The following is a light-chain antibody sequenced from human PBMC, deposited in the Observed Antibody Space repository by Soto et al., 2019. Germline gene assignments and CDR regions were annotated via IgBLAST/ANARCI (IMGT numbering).Light chain of an antibody. CDR1: QSVSSSY. J-gene: IGKJ1*01. CDR3: QQYDSSPWT. Sequence: EIVLTQSPGTLSLSPGERATLSCRASQSVSSSYLAWYQQKPGRAPRLLMYGASRRATGIPDRFSGSASGTDFTLTISRLEPEDFAVYYCQQYDSSPWTFGRGTKVDIK. V-gene: IGKV3-20*01. CDR2: GAS.